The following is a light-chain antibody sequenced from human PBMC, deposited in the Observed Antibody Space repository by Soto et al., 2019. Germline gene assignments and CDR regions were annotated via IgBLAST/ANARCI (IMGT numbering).Light chain of an antibody. CDR1: QSVLYSSNNKNF. Sequence: DVVMTQSPDSLAVSLGERATINCKSSQSVLYSSNNKNFLAWYQQKPGQPPKLLIYGASTRESGVPDRFSGSGSGTEFALTISSLQAEDVAVYYCQQYYSTPLTFGQGTRLEI. J-gene: IGKJ5*01. CDR2: GAS. CDR3: QQYYSTPLT. V-gene: IGKV4-1*01.